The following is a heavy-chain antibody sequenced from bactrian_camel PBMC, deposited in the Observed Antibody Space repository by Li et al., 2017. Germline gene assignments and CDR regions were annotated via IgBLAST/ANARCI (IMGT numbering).Heavy chain of an antibody. V-gene: IGHV3S54*01. Sequence: VQLVESGGGSVQAGGSLTLSCAASGNIDDSIVMAWFRQSPGKEREAVALIYSEDRRSYYLDSVKGRFTISLDNAKATLYLQMNSLKDEDTGMYYCAALNSSSGGRFAWCSDFRGQGTQVTVS. CDR2: IYSEDRRS. D-gene: IGHD1*01. CDR1: GNIDDSIV. J-gene: IGHJ4*01. CDR3: AALNSSSGGRFAWCSDF.